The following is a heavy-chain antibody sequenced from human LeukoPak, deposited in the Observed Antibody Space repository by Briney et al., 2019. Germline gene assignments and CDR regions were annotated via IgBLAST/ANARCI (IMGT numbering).Heavy chain of an antibody. V-gene: IGHV3-23*01. J-gene: IGHJ4*02. CDR1: GFTFRSCA. CDR3: AKTTAGYSSGRYPGWPIDY. Sequence: GGSLRLSCAASGFTFRSCAIYWVRQAPGKGLEWVTGISGSGGDTYFADSVKGRFTISRDNSKNTVFLQMDSLRAEDTAVYYCAKTTAGYSSGRYPGWPIDYWGQGTLVTVSS. D-gene: IGHD6-19*01. CDR2: ISGSGGDT.